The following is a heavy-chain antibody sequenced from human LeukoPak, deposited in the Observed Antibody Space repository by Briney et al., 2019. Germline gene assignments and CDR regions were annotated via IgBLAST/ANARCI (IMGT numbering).Heavy chain of an antibody. CDR2: IYYSGST. CDR1: GGSISSYY. D-gene: IGHD5-24*01. V-gene: IGHV4-59*01. J-gene: IGHJ3*02. CDR3: ARDRRDGYTHDAFDI. Sequence: SDTLSLTCTVSGGSISSYYWSWIRQPPGKGLEWIGYIYYSGSTNYNPSLKSRVTISVDTPKNQFSLKLSSVTAADTAVYYCARDRRDGYTHDAFDIWGQGTMVTVSS.